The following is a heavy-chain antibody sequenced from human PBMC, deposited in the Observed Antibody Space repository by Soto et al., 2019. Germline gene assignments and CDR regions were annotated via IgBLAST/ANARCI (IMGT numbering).Heavy chain of an antibody. CDR3: ARTYYYDGSGYYHYFDY. D-gene: IGHD3-22*01. CDR2: ISAYNGNT. V-gene: IGHV1-18*01. Sequence: QVQLVQSGAEVNKPGASVKVSCKASGYTFTNYGISWVRQAPGQGLEWMGWISAYNGNTNYAQRLQSRVTMTTDTSTTTAYMELRSLRSDDTAVYYCARTYYYDGSGYYHYFDYWGQGTLVTVSS. J-gene: IGHJ4*02. CDR1: GYTFTNYG.